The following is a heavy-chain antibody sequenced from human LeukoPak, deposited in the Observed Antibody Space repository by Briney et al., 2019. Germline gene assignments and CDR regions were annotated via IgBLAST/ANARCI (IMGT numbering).Heavy chain of an antibody. CDR1: GGSFGGYY. CDR3: ARRDSSPGPGSSRY. J-gene: IGHJ4*02. CDR2: INHSGST. V-gene: IGHV4-34*01. Sequence: SETLSLTCAVYGGSFGGYYWSWIRQPPGKGLEWIGEINHSGSTNYNPSLKSRVIISVDTSKNQFSLKLSSVTAADTAVYYCARRDSSPGPGSSRYWGQGTLVTVSS. D-gene: IGHD6-13*01.